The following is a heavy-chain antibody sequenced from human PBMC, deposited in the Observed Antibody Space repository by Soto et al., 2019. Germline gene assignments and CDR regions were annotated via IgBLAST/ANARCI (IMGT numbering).Heavy chain of an antibody. J-gene: IGHJ5*02. V-gene: IGHV3-30*18. D-gene: IGHD6-13*01. Sequence: LRLSCAASGFTFSSYGMHWVRQAPGKGLEWVAVISYDGSDKYYADSVKGRFTISRDTSKNTLYLQMNSLRAEDTAVYYCAKDRGRIADNWFDPWGQGTLVTVSS. CDR3: AKDRGRIADNWFDP. CDR1: GFTFSSYG. CDR2: ISYDGSDK.